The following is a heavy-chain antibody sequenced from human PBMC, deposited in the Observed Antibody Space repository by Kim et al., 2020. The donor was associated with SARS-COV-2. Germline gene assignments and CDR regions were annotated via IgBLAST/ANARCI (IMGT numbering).Heavy chain of an antibody. CDR2: ISGSGGST. D-gene: IGHD3-10*01. Sequence: GGSLRLSCAASGFTFSSYAMSWVRQAPGKGLEWVSAISGSGGSTYYADSVKGRFTISRDNSKNTLYLQMNSLRAEDTAVYYCASHLDYSGSYYNDAFDIWGQGTMVTVSS. CDR1: GFTFSSYA. J-gene: IGHJ3*02. V-gene: IGHV3-23*01. CDR3: ASHLDYSGSYYNDAFDI.